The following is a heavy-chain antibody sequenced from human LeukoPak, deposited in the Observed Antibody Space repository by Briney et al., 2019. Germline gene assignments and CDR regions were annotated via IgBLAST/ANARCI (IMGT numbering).Heavy chain of an antibody. Sequence: ASVKVSCKASGYTFTSYYMHWVRQAPGQGLEWMGIINPSGGSTSYAQKFQGRVTMTRDTSTSTVYMELGSLRSEDTAVYYCALGSRAAAGTFQYFQHWGQGTLVTVSS. D-gene: IGHD6-13*01. CDR2: INPSGGST. CDR1: GYTFTSYY. V-gene: IGHV1-46*03. J-gene: IGHJ1*01. CDR3: ALGSRAAAGTFQYFQH.